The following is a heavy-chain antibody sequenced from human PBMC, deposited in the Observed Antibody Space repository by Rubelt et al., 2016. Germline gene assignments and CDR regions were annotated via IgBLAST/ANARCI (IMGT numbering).Heavy chain of an antibody. CDR1: GFIFSNYA. Sequence: GRSLRLSCAPSGFIFSNYAMHWVRQAPGKGLEWVAIIWYDGSDKYYSDSVKGRFTISRDNSKNTLYLQMDSLRAEDTALFYCANLGSGRDYWGQGTLVTVSS. J-gene: IGHJ4*02. V-gene: IGHV3-33*06. D-gene: IGHD6-19*01. CDR3: ANLGSGRDY. CDR2: IWYDGSDK.